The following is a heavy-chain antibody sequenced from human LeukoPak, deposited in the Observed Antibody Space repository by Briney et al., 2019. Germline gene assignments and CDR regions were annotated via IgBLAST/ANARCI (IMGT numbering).Heavy chain of an antibody. CDR1: GFTFSSYD. J-gene: IGHJ3*02. Sequence: GGSLRLSCAASGFTFSSYDMYWVRQAPGKGLDWVAFVRYDGSQKYYADSVKGRFTLSRDNSKNTLYLQMNSLRAEDTAVYYCARDPTSSWETAFDIWGQGTMVTVSS. D-gene: IGHD1-26*01. CDR3: ARDPTSSWETAFDI. CDR2: VRYDGSQK. V-gene: IGHV3-30*02.